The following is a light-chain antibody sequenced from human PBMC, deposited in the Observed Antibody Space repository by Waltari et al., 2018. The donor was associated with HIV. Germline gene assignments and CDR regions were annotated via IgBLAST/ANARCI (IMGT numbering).Light chain of an antibody. Sequence: DIQLTQSPALLSASVGDRVTISCRASQNMDTYLAWYRQKPGKAPELLIYAASTLQYGVSSRFSGSGSGTEFTLTISGLQPEDFATYFCQQLKSYPLTFGGGTTVE. CDR3: QQLKSYPLT. J-gene: IGKJ4*01. CDR2: AAS. CDR1: QNMDTY. V-gene: IGKV1-9*01.